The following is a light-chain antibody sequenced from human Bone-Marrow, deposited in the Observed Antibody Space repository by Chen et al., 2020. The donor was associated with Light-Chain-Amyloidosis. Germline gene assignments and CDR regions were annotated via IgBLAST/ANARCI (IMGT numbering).Light chain of an antibody. V-gene: IGKV3-20*01. J-gene: IGKJ4*01. CDR1: QSTSSNY. CDR2: GSS. CDR3: QQYGTSPLT. Sequence: EIVLTQSPGSLSLSPGKGANPPCRASQSTSSNYSTWYQQKFGPARRLLIYGSSSSATGIPDRFTGSGSGRDFTLTINSLEPEDFAMYYCQQYGTSPLTFGGGTKVEIK.